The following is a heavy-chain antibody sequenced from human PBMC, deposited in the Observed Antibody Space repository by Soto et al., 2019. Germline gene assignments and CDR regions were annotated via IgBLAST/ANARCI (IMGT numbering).Heavy chain of an antibody. Sequence: SETLSLTCTVSGGSISSYYWSWIRQPPGKGLEWIGYIYYSGSTNYNPSLKSRVTISVDTSKNQFSLKLSSVTAADTAMYYCARSHLNFDWFSFDPWGQGTLVTVSS. J-gene: IGHJ5*02. D-gene: IGHD3-9*01. V-gene: IGHV4-59*08. CDR1: GGSISSYY. CDR2: IYYSGST. CDR3: ARSHLNFDWFSFDP.